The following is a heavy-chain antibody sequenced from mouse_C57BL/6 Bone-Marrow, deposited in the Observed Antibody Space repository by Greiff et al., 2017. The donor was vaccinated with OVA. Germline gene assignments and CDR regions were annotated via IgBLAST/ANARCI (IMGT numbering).Heavy chain of an antibody. V-gene: IGHV14-4*01. Sequence: VQGVESGAELVRPGASVKLSCTASGFNIKDDYMHWVKQRPEQGLEWIGWIDPENGDTEYASKFQGKATITADTSSNTAYLQLSSLTSEDTAVYYCTTYDGYPAWFAYWGQGTLVTVSA. CDR1: GFNIKDDY. CDR2: IDPENGDT. J-gene: IGHJ3*01. CDR3: TTYDGYPAWFAY. D-gene: IGHD2-3*01.